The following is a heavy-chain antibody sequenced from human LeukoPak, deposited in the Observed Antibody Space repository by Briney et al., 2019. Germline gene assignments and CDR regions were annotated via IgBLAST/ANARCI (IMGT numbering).Heavy chain of an antibody. CDR3: ARDSGYDYYFDY. D-gene: IGHD5-12*01. CDR2: IWYDGSNK. CDR1: GFIFSSYG. J-gene: IGHJ4*02. V-gene: IGHV3-33*01. Sequence: GGSLRLSCAASGFIFSSYGMHWVRQAPGKGLEWVAVIWYDGSNKYYADSVKGRFTISRDNSKNTLYLQMNSLRAEDTAVYYCARDSGYDYYFDYWGQGTLVTVSS.